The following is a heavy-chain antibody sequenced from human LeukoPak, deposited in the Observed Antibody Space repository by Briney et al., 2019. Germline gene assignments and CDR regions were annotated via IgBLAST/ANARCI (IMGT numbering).Heavy chain of an antibody. CDR2: IYHSGST. CDR3: ASATYDSSGYYYVGYFQH. V-gene: IGHV4-30-2*01. Sequence: TLSLTCAVSGGSISSGGYSWSWIRQPPGKGLEWIGYIYHSGSTYYNPSLKSRVTISVDTSKNQFSLKLSSVTAADTAVYYCASATYDSSGYYYVGYFQHWGQGTLVTVSS. CDR1: GGSISSGGYS. D-gene: IGHD3-22*01. J-gene: IGHJ1*01.